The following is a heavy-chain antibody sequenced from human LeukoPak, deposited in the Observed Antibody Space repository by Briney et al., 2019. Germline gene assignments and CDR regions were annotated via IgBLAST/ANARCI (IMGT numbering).Heavy chain of an antibody. CDR1: GGSICSYY. V-gene: IGHV4-59*01. D-gene: IGHD3-10*01. J-gene: IGHJ6*04. CDR2: IYYSGST. Sequence: SETLSLTCTVSGGSICSYYWSWIRQPPGEGLEWIGYIYYSGSTNYNPSLKSRVTISVDTPKNQFCLKLSSVTAADTAVYYCARDQIYGSGSHRYYYGMDVWGKGTTVTVSS. CDR3: ARDQIYGSGSHRYYYGMDV.